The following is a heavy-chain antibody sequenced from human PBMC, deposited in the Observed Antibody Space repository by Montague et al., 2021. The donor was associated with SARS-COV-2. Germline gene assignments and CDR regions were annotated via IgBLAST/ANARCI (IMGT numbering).Heavy chain of an antibody. J-gene: IGHJ6*02. CDR2: IWYDGSNK. V-gene: IGHV3-33*01. CDR1: GFTFSSYG. Sequence: SLRLSCAAYGFTFSSYGMHWVRQAPGKGLEWVAVIWYDGSNKYYXDSXKGRFTISRDNSKNTLYLQMNSLRAEDTAVYYCARDVYYYDSSGYYYGRYYYYGMDVWGQETTVTVSS. D-gene: IGHD3-22*01. CDR3: ARDVYYYDSSGYYYGRYYYYGMDV.